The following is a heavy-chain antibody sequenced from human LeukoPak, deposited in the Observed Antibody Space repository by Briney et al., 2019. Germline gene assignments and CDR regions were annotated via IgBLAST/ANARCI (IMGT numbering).Heavy chain of an antibody. CDR3: ARQRQGSFDY. CDR2: ISSSSSTI. D-gene: IGHD2-15*01. CDR1: GXTFSSYS. J-gene: IGHJ4*02. V-gene: IGHV3-48*02. Sequence: GGSLRLSCAASGXTFSSYSMNWVRQAPGKGLEWVSYISSSSSTIHYADSLKGRFTISRDNAKNSLYLQMNSLRDEDTAVYYCARQRQGSFDYWGQGTLVTVSS.